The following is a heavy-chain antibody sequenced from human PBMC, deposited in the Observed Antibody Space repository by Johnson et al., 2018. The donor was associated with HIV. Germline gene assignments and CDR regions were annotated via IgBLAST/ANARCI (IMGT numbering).Heavy chain of an antibody. CDR1: GFTFSSYA. CDR3: AKGPYGSGWHEMSHYTFDI. Sequence: QVQLVESGGGVVQPGRSLRLSCAASGFTFSSYAMHWVRQAPGKGLEWVAVISYDGSNKYYADSVKGRFTISRDNSKNTLFLQMNSLRAGDTAVYYCAKGPYGSGWHEMSHYTFDIWGRGTMVTVSS. J-gene: IGHJ3*02. V-gene: IGHV3-30*14. D-gene: IGHD6-19*01. CDR2: ISYDGSNK.